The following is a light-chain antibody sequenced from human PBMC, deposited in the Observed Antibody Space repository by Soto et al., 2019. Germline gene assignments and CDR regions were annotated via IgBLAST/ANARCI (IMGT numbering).Light chain of an antibody. V-gene: IGLV3-25*03. J-gene: IGLJ2*01. CDR2: KDS. CDR3: QSADSSGTYGV. Sequence: SYELTQPPSVSVSPGHTARITCSGDALPKQYAYWYQQKPGQAPVLVIYKDSERPSGIPERFSGSSSGTTVTLTISGVQAEDEADYYCQSADSSGTYGVFGGGTQLTVL. CDR1: ALPKQY.